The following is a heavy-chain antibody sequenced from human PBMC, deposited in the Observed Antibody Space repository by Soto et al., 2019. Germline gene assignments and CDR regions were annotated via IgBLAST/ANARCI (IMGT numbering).Heavy chain of an antibody. D-gene: IGHD2-15*01. CDR1: GGSISSGGYY. CDR3: ANLPPTPDWFDP. J-gene: IGHJ5*02. CDR2: IYYSGST. Sequence: SETLSRTCTVSGGSISSGGYYWSWIRQHPGKGLEWIGYIYYSGSTYYNPSLKSRVTISVDTSKNQFSLKLSSVTAADTAVYYCANLPPTPDWFDPWGQGTLVTVSS. V-gene: IGHV4-31*03.